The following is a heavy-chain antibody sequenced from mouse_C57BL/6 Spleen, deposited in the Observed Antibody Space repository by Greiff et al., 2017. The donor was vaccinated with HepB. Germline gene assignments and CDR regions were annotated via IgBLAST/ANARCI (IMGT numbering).Heavy chain of an antibody. J-gene: IGHJ1*03. CDR1: GYTFTSYW. V-gene: IGHV1-55*01. CDR3: ARSETPVVGWDYDG. D-gene: IGHD1-1*01. Sequence: QVQLQQPGAELVKPGASVKMSCKASGYTFTSYWITWVKQRPGQGLEWIGDIYPGSGSTNSNEKFKSKATLTVTTSSSTAYMQLSSLTSEDYAVYYCARSETPVVGWDYDGWGTGTTVTVSS. CDR2: IYPGSGST.